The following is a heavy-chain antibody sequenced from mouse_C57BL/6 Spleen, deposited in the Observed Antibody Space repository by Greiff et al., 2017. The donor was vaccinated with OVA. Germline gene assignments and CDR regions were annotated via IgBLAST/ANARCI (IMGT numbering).Heavy chain of an antibody. Sequence: VKLMESGPGLVQPSQSLSITCTVSGFSLTSYGVHWVRQSPGKGLEWLGVIWSGGSTDYNAAFISRPSISKDNSKSQVFFKMNSLQADDTAIYYCARNPIYYGPLDYWGQGTTLTVSS. CDR3: ARNPIYYGPLDY. J-gene: IGHJ2*01. CDR1: GFSLTSYG. CDR2: IWSGGST. D-gene: IGHD2-1*01. V-gene: IGHV2-2*01.